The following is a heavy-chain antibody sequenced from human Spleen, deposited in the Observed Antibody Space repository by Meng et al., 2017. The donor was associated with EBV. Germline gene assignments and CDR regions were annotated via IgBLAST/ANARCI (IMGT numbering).Heavy chain of an antibody. J-gene: IGHJ4*02. D-gene: IGHD6-13*01. CDR3: ASHLLTPGTRGFDH. CDR2: THHGGNT. CDR1: GGSITSTNW. V-gene: IGHV4-4*02. Sequence: QVQRQESGPGLVKPSGTLSLTCVVSGGSITSTNWWSWVRQPPGKGLEWIGETHHGGNTNYNTSLQSRVIISVDKSKSQFSLQLTSVTAADTALYYCASHLLTPGTRGFDHWGPGILVTVSS.